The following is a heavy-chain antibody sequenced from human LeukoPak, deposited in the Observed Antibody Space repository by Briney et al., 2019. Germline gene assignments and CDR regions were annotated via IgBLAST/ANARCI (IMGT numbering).Heavy chain of an antibody. CDR1: GFTFSSYS. J-gene: IGHJ6*03. CDR3: RVMVRGPQGPYYYYYYMDV. D-gene: IGHD3-10*01. CDR2: IRYDGSNK. V-gene: IGHV3-30*02. Sequence: GGSLRLSCAASGFTFSSYSMNWVRQAPGKGLEWVAFIRYDGSNKYYADSVKGRFTISRDNSKNTLYLQMNSLRAEDTAVYYSRVMVRGPQGPYYYYYYMDVWGKGTTVTISS.